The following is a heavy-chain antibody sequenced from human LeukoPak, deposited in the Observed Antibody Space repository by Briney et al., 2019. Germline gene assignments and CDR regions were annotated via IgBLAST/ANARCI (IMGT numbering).Heavy chain of an antibody. CDR3: AKDPGQSVRGYYMEV. D-gene: IGHD3-10*01. J-gene: IGHJ6*03. Sequence: GGSLRLSCATSGFTFDKYFIHWVRQAPGKGLDWVSSISGTSTYIDYADSVKGRFTISRDNSKSTLYLQVDSLRTDDTAVYYCAKDPGQSVRGYYMEVWGKGTTVTVSS. V-gene: IGHV3-21*01. CDR1: GFTFDKYF. CDR2: ISGTSTYI.